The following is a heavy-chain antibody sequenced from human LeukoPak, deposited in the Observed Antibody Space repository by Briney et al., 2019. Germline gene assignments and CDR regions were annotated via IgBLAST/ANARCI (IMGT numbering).Heavy chain of an antibody. V-gene: IGHV4-59*12. CDR3: ARRGSGWPFDY. J-gene: IGHJ4*02. CDR2: IYYSGST. Sequence: SETLSLTCTVSGGSISSYYWSWIRQPPGKGLEWIGYIYYSGSTNYNPSLKSRVTISVDTSKNQFSLKLSSVTAADTAVYYCARRGSGWPFDYWGQGTLVTVSS. D-gene: IGHD6-19*01. CDR1: GGSISSYY.